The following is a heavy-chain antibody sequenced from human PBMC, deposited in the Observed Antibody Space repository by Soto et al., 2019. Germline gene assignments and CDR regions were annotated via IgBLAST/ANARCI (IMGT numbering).Heavy chain of an antibody. D-gene: IGHD6-13*01. CDR1: GYTFTSYG. CDR2: ISAYNGNT. V-gene: IGHV1-18*01. Sequence: ASVKVSCKASGYTFTSYGISWVRQAPGQGLEWMGWISAYNGNTNYAQKLQGRVTMTTDTSTSTAYMELRSLRSDDAAVYYCARDLAMNSRIWDYYYYGMDVRGQGTTVTVSS. J-gene: IGHJ6*02. CDR3: ARDLAMNSRIWDYYYYGMDV.